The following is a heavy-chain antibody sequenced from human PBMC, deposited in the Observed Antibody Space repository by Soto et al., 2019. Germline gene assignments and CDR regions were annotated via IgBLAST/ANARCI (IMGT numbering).Heavy chain of an antibody. V-gene: IGHV1-2*04. CDR1: GYTFTGYY. D-gene: IGHD3-10*01. CDR2: INPNNGGT. CDR3: ARVGYGSASRYDY. J-gene: IGHJ4*02. Sequence: QVQLVQSGAEVKKPGASVKVSCKASGYTFTGYYMHWVRQAPGQGLEWMGWINPNNGGTNYAQKFQGWVTLTRETSIDTAYMELSRLRSDDTAVYYCARVGYGSASRYDYWGQGTPVTVPS.